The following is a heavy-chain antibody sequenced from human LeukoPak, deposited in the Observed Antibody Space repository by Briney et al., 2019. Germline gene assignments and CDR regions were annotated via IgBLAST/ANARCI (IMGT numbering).Heavy chain of an antibody. CDR2: IRYDGSNK. J-gene: IGHJ4*02. Sequence: GGSLRLSCAASGFTFSSYGMHWVRQAPGKGLEWVAFIRYDGSNKYYADSVKGRFTISRDNSKNTLYLQVDSLRAEDTAVYYCAKGEIAAAGHFDYWGQGTLVTVSS. V-gene: IGHV3-30*02. CDR3: AKGEIAAAGHFDY. D-gene: IGHD6-13*01. CDR1: GFTFSSYG.